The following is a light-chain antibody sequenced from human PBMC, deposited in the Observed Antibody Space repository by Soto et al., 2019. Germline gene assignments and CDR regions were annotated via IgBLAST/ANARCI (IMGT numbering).Light chain of an antibody. CDR2: KSD. V-gene: IGLV1-47*01. CDR3: ASWDDSLSGYV. CDR1: SSSIGTNY. Sequence: QSVLTQPPSASGTPGQRVTISCSGSSSSIGTNYVYWYQQLPGTAPKLLIYKSDRRPSGVPDRFSGSKSGTSASLAISGLRSEHEADYHCASWDDSLSGYVFGTGTKLTV. J-gene: IGLJ1*01.